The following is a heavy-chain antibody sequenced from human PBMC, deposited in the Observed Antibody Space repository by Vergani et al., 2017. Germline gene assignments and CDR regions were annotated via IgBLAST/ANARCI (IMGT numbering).Heavy chain of an antibody. V-gene: IGHV3-11*04. CDR3: ARDYLDFSGSGSPYYFYH. Sequence: QVQLVESGGGLVKPGGSLRLSCTASGFFFSDYYMSWLRQAPGKGLEWISYIASSDTTVYYADSVKGRFTISRDNAKNSLYLEMNSLKDEDTAVYYCARDYLDFSGSGSPYYFYHWGQGTQVTVSS. J-gene: IGHJ4*02. CDR1: GFFFSDYY. D-gene: IGHD3-10*01. CDR2: IASSDTTV.